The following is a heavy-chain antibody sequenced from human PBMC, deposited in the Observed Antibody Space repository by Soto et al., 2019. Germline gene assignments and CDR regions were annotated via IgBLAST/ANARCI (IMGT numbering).Heavy chain of an antibody. J-gene: IGHJ5*02. CDR3: ARDNGYSYGYTLDR. D-gene: IGHD5-18*01. Sequence: QVQLQESGPGLVKPSETLSLTCTVSGGSISSYYWSWIRQPPGKGLEWIGYIYYSGSSNYNPSLKIRVTISLATSKNHFSLKLSSVPAADTAVFYCARDNGYSYGYTLDRWGQGTRVTASS. CDR1: GGSISSYY. V-gene: IGHV4-59*01. CDR2: IYYSGSS.